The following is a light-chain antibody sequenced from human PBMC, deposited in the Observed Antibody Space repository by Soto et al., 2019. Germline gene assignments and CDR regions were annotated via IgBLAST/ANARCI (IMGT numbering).Light chain of an antibody. V-gene: IGLV2-8*01. CDR3: SSKAGSNNLGVV. J-gene: IGLJ2*01. CDR2: EVT. CDR1: SSDVGGYND. Sequence: QSALTQPPSTSGSPGQSVAISCTGTSSDVGGYNDVSWYQQHPGKAPKLMIYEVTKRPSGVPDRFSGSKSGNTASLTVSGLRADDEADYYCSSKAGSNNLGVVFGGGTKLTVL.